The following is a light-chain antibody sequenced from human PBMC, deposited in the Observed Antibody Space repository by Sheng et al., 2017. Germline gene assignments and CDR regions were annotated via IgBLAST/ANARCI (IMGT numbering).Light chain of an antibody. V-gene: IGKV1-5*03. CDR2: KAS. Sequence: DIPMTQSPSTLSAFVGDRVTITCRASQSISNWLAWYQQKPGKAPKVLIYKASNLESGVPSRFSGSGSGTEFTLTISSLQPEDFGTYYCQQYNSYSLSFGGGTKGGDQT. CDR1: QSISNW. CDR3: QQYNSYSLS. J-gene: IGKJ4*01.